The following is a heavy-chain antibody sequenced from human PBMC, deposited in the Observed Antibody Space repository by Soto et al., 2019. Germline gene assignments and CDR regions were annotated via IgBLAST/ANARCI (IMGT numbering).Heavy chain of an antibody. V-gene: IGHV3-33*01. J-gene: IGHJ4*02. CDR1: GFTFSTYA. CDR3: ARARVRGVPYCDY. D-gene: IGHD3-10*01. CDR2: IWYDGSNE. Sequence: QVQLVESGGGVVQPGRSLRLSCAASGFTFSTYAMHWVRQAPGKGLEWVAVIWYDGSNEYYADSVKGRFSISRDNSKNTMYLQMDSLRADDTAVYYCARARVRGVPYCDYWGQGTLVTVSS.